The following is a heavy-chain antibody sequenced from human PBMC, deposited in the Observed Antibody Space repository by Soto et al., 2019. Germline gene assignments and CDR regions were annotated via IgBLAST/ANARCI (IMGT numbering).Heavy chain of an antibody. V-gene: IGHV4-38-2*01. CDR1: GYSISSGYY. CDR3: ARATYSYDSSGYSEEGWFDP. D-gene: IGHD3-22*01. J-gene: IGHJ5*02. CDR2: IYHSGNI. Sequence: SETLSLTCGVSGYSISSGYYWGWIRQPPGKGLEWIGSIYHSGNIYYNPSLKRRVTISVDTAKNQFSLKLSSVTAADTAVYYCARATYSYDSSGYSEEGWFDPWSQGTLVTVSS.